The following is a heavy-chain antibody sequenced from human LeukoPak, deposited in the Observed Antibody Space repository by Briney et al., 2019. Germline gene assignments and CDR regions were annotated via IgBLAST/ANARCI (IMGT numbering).Heavy chain of an antibody. CDR1: GGSISSYY. CDR2: IYTSGST. Sequence: SETLSLTCTVSGGSISSYYWSWIRQPAGKGLEWIGRIYTSGSTNYNPSLKSRVTMSVDTSKNQFSLKLSSVTAADTAVYYCARELTPDPTTVTYYFDYWGQGTLVTVSS. CDR3: ARELTPDPTTVTYYFDY. V-gene: IGHV4-4*07. J-gene: IGHJ4*02. D-gene: IGHD4-17*01.